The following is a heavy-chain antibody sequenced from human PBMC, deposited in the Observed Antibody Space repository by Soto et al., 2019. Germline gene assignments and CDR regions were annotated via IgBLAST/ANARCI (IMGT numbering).Heavy chain of an antibody. J-gene: IGHJ4*02. V-gene: IGHV3-23*01. Sequence: EVQLLESGGGLVQPGSLRLSCAASGFPFTGYAMSWVRQAPGKGLEWVSAISGHGDATFYADSVKGRFTISRDNSKNTLYLHMNSLRAEDTALYYCANSRVSMVRGLIIIPNYWGQGTLVTVSS. CDR1: GFPFTGYA. CDR3: ANSRVSMVRGLIIIPNY. CDR2: ISGHGDAT. D-gene: IGHD3-10*01.